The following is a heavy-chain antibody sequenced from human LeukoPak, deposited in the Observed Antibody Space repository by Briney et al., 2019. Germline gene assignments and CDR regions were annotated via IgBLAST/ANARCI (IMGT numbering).Heavy chain of an antibody. CDR3: ARAECSSTSCYKGVAFDI. Sequence: GESLKISCKGSGYSFTSYWIGWVRQMPGKGLEWMGIIYPGDSDTRYSPSFQGQVTISADKSISTAYLQWSSLKASDTAMYYCARAECSSTSCYKGVAFDIWGQGTMVTVSS. D-gene: IGHD2-2*02. V-gene: IGHV5-51*01. J-gene: IGHJ3*02. CDR2: IYPGDSDT. CDR1: GYSFTSYW.